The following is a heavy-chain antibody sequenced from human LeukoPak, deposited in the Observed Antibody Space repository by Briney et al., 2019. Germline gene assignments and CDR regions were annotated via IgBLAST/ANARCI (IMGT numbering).Heavy chain of an antibody. CDR1: GFTFSNYA. CDR2: ISGSGGST. V-gene: IGHV3-23*01. CDR3: AKAHCSSTSCYPDWFDP. Sequence: PGGSLRLSCAASGFTFSNYAINWVRQAPGKGLEWVSAISGSGGSTYYADSVKGRFTISRDNSQNTLYLQMNSLRAEDTAVYYCAKAHCSSTSCYPDWFDPWGQGTLVTVSS. D-gene: IGHD2-2*01. J-gene: IGHJ5*02.